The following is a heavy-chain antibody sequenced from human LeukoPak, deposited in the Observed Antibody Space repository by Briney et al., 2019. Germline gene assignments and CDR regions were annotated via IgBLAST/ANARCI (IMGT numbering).Heavy chain of an antibody. Sequence: PGGSLRLSCAASGFTFDDYAMHWVRQAPGKGLEWVSLISGDGGSTYYADSVKGRFTISRDNSKNSLYLQTNSLRTEDTALYYCAKGRGIGWYFDYWGQGTLVTVSS. J-gene: IGHJ4*02. CDR2: ISGDGGST. D-gene: IGHD3-16*01. CDR3: AKGRGIGWYFDY. CDR1: GFTFDDYA. V-gene: IGHV3-43*02.